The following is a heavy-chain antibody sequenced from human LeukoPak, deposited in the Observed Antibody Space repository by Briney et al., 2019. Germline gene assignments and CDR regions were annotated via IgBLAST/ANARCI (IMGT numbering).Heavy chain of an antibody. CDR2: IGTAGDT. Sequence: PGGSLRLSCAASGFTFSSYDMHWVRQATGKGLEWVSAIGTAGDTYYADSVKGRFTISRDNSKNTLYLQMNSLRAEDTAVYYCARDRLGSPDYWGQGTLVTVSS. J-gene: IGHJ4*02. D-gene: IGHD2-15*01. CDR1: GFTFSSYD. V-gene: IGHV3-13*01. CDR3: ARDRLGSPDY.